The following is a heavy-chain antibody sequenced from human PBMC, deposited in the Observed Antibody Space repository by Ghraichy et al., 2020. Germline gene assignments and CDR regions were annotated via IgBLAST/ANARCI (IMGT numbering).Heavy chain of an antibody. Sequence: SQTLSLTCAISGDSVSSSSAAWNWIRQSPSRGLEWLGRTYYRSKWSSEYAESVKSRIAINPDTSKNQFSLQLNSVTPEDTAAYYCARTLRAYADYWGQGTLVTVSS. V-gene: IGHV6-1*01. CDR1: GDSVSSSSAA. CDR3: ARTLRAYADY. J-gene: IGHJ4*02. D-gene: IGHD2-8*01. CDR2: TYYRSKWSS.